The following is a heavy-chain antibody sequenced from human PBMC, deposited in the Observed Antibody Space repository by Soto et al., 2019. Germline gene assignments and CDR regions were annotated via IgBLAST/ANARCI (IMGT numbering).Heavy chain of an antibody. CDR1: KFTFSDYN. V-gene: IGHV3-48*01. CDR3: ARDVSYAFDS. J-gene: IGHJ3*02. Sequence: PMRVSCSASKFTFSDYNMNLVRLAPGKGLEWLSNIRSSNSATYYANSVKGRFTTSRDNAKSSLFLQMNSLTAEDTAVYYCARDVSYAFDSWGQGTMVTVS. CDR2: IRSSNSAT.